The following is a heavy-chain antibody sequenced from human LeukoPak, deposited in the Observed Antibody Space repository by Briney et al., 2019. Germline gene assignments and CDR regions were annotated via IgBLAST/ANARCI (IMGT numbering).Heavy chain of an antibody. CDR1: GSTFDDYA. D-gene: IGHD1-26*01. V-gene: IGHV3-9*01. CDR2: ISWNSGSI. J-gene: IGHJ6*03. Sequence: PGGSLRLSCAASGSTFDDYAMHWVRQAPGKGLEWISSISWNSGSIGYADSVKGRFTISRDNAKNSLYLQMNSLRAEDTAVYYCARKGGATTYGYYYYYMDVWGKGTTVTISS. CDR3: ARKGGATTYGYYYYYMDV.